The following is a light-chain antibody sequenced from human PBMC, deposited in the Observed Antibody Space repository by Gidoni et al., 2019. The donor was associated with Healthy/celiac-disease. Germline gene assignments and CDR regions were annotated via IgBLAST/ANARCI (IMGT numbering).Light chain of an antibody. CDR3: QQYGSSPYT. CDR2: GAS. V-gene: IGKV3-20*01. Sequence: DIVSPQSPGTLSLSPGERATLSCRASQSVSSSYLAWYQQKPGQAPRLLIYGASSRATGIPDRFSGSGSGTDFTLTISRLEPEDFAVYYCQQYGSSPYTFXQXTKLEIK. CDR1: QSVSSSY. J-gene: IGKJ2*01.